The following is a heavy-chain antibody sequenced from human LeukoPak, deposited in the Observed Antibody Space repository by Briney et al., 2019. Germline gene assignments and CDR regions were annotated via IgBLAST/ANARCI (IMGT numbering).Heavy chain of an antibody. CDR3: ARYIPSCGGNCNDGFDI. CDR2: ISGSGGST. Sequence: GGSLRLSCAASGFTFSSYAMSWVRQAPGKGLEWVSAISGSGGSTYYADSVKGRFTISRDNSKNTLYLQMNSLRAEDTAVYYCARYIPSCGGNCNDGFDIWGQGTMVSVSS. V-gene: IGHV3-23*01. CDR1: GFTFSSYA. D-gene: IGHD2-21*01. J-gene: IGHJ3*02.